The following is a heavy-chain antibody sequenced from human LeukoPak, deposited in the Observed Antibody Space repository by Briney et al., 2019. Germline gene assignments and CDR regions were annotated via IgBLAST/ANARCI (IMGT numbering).Heavy chain of an antibody. D-gene: IGHD6-19*01. CDR1: GFSFSIYA. V-gene: IGHV3-23*01. CDR2: FFSDTGKT. J-gene: IGHJ5*02. CDR3: AKRGAGSGGLHH. Sequence: GGSLRLSCAASGFSFSIYAMSWVRQAPGKGLEWVSTFFSDTGKTDYAASVKGRFTISRDTSKNTLYLQMNSLRAEDTAVYSCAKRGAGSGGLHHWGQGTLVIVSS.